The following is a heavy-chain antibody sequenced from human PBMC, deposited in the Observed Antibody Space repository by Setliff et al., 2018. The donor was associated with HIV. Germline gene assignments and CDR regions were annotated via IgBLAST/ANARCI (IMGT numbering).Heavy chain of an antibody. CDR1: GYTFTDYY. J-gene: IGHJ3*02. CDR3: ARAAGYSSSWHRYAFEI. Sequence: ASVKVSCKASGYTFTDYYLHWVRQAPGQGLEWMGWIDPNSGDTNYEQKFQGRVSMTRDTSISTVYMELSSLRSDDTAVYYCARAAGYSSSWHRYAFEIWGQGTMVTVSS. D-gene: IGHD6-13*01. V-gene: IGHV1-2*02. CDR2: IDPNSGDT.